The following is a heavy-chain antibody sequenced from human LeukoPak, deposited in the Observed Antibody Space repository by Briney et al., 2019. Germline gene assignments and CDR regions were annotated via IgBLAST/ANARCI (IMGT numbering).Heavy chain of an antibody. CDR2: IKQDGSEK. D-gene: IGHD3-3*01. CDR1: GFTFSSYW. Sequence: GGSLRLSCATSGFTFSSYWMSWVRQAPGKGLEWVANIKQDGSEKYYVDSVKGRFTISRDNAKNSLYLQMNSLRAEDTAVYYCAREPFYTSRYMDVWGKGTTVTVSS. CDR3: AREPFYTSRYMDV. J-gene: IGHJ6*03. V-gene: IGHV3-7*01.